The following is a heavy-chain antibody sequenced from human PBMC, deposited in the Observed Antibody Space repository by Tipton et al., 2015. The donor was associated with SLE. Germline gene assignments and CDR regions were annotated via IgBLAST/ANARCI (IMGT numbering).Heavy chain of an antibody. CDR2: ISGSGGST. CDR1: GFTFSNYA. CDR3: AKKGPGDYDILTGNTRRY. Sequence: SLRLSCAASGFTFSNYAMSWVRQAPGKGLEWVSSISGSGGSTYYADSVKDRFTISRDNSKNTLSLQMNSLRAEDTAAYYCAKKGPGDYDILTGNTRRYWGQGTLVTVSS. D-gene: IGHD3-9*01. V-gene: IGHV3-23*01. J-gene: IGHJ4*02.